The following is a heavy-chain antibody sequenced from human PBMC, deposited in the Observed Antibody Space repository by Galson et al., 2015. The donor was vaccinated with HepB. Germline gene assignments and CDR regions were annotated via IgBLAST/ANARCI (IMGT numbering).Heavy chain of an antibody. V-gene: IGHV5-10-1*01. J-gene: IGHJ4*02. CDR1: GYSFTSYW. D-gene: IGHD3-22*01. CDR2: IDPSDSYT. Sequence: QSGAEVKKPGESLRISCKGSGYSFTSYWISWVRQMPGKGLEWMGRIDPSDSYTNYSPSFQGHVTISADKSISTAYLQWSSLKASDTAMYYCARHVYYYDSSGWRGFDYWGQGTLVTVSS. CDR3: ARHVYYYDSSGWRGFDY.